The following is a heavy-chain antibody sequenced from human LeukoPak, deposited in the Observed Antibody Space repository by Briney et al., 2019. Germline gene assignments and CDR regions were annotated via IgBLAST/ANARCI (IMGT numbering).Heavy chain of an antibody. J-gene: IGHJ4*02. D-gene: IGHD1-26*01. CDR2: ISGSGGST. V-gene: IGHV3-23*01. CDR1: GSTFSSYA. CDR3: AIFPGGICDY. Sequence: PGGSLRLSCAASGSTFSSYAMSWVRQATGKGLEWVSAISGSGGSTYYADSVKGRFTISRDNSKNTLYLQMNSLRAEDTAVYYCAIFPGGICDYWGQGTLVSVSS.